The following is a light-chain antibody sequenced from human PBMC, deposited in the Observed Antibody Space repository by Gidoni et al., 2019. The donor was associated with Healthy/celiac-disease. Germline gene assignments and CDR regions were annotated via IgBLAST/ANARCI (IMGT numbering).Light chain of an antibody. Sequence: EIVLTQSPATLSLSPGERATLSCRASQSVSSYLAWYQRKPGQAPRLLIYDASNRATGIPARFSGSGSGTDFTLTIGSLEPEDFAVYYCQQRSNWPPWTFGQGTKVEIK. V-gene: IGKV3-11*01. J-gene: IGKJ1*01. CDR1: QSVSSY. CDR3: QQRSNWPPWT. CDR2: DAS.